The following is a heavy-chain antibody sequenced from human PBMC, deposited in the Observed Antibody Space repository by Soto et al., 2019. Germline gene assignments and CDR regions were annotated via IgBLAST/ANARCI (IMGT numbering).Heavy chain of an antibody. Sequence: QVQLVQSETEVKKPAASVKVSCKASGYIFTNYDITWVRQAPGQGLEWMGWVSGYTGNTKYAQNFQDRVTMTTDTSTSTVYFELSSLRSYDTAVYYCARFGADPYYYYGVDVW. D-gene: IGHD2-15*01. CDR3: ARFGADPYYYYGVDV. CDR1: GYIFTNYD. J-gene: IGHJ6*01. CDR2: VSGYTGNT. V-gene: IGHV1-18*01.